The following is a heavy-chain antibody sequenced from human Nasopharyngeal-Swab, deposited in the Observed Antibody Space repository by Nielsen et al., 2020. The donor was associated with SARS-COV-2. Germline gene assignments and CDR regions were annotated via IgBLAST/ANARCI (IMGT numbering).Heavy chain of an antibody. V-gene: IGHV4-39*07. D-gene: IGHD2-2*01. J-gene: IGHJ5*02. CDR2: MYHTGTT. CDR1: GGSISSGSYY. Sequence: SETLSLTCSVSGGSISSGSYYWGWIRQPPGKGLEWIGSMYHTGTTYYNPSLKSRVTTSLDTSKNQFSLRLNSVTAADTAVYYCARDKNYCTRTSCYFRPHNWFDPWGQGTLVTVSS. CDR3: ARDKNYCTRTSCYFRPHNWFDP.